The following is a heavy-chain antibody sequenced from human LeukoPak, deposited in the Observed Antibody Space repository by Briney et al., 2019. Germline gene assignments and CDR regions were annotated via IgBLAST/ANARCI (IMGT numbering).Heavy chain of an antibody. V-gene: IGHV3-23*01. CDR1: EFTFSSYA. CDR2: ISGSGGST. CDR3: ARARTDGSGSSPHYFDY. D-gene: IGHD3-10*01. J-gene: IGHJ4*02. Sequence: GGSLRLSCAASEFTFSSYAMSWVRQAPGKGLEWVSVISGSGGSTSNVDSVKGRFTISRDNSKNTLYLQMNSLRAEDTAVFYCARARTDGSGSSPHYFDYWGRGTLVTVSS.